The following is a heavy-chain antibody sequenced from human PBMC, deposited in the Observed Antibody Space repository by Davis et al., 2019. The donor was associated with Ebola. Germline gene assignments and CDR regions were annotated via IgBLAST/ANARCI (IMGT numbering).Heavy chain of an antibody. J-gene: IGHJ3*02. Sequence: PGGSLRLSCAASGFRFSGYGIHWVRQAPGKGLEWVAVKWYDGINKYYADSVKGRFTISSDNSKNTLYLQMNSLRAGDTAVYYCARGDGYDDAFDIWGQGTMVTVSS. CDR1: GFRFSGYG. CDR3: ARGDGYDDAFDI. CDR2: KWYDGINK. D-gene: IGHD5-12*01. V-gene: IGHV3-33*01.